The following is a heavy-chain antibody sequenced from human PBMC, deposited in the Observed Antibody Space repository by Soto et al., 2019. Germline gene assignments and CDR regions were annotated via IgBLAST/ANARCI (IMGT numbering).Heavy chain of an antibody. CDR1: EYTFTRSA. CDR2: INAGNGNT. D-gene: IGHD5-12*01. V-gene: IGHV1-3*01. Sequence: ASVKVSCTASEYTFTRSAMHWVRQAPGQGLEWMGWINAGNGNTKYSQKFQGRVTITRDTSASTVYMELSSLRSEDTAVYYCARDRGDSTIGYDCDYWGPGTLVTVSS. J-gene: IGHJ4*02. CDR3: ARDRGDSTIGYDCDY.